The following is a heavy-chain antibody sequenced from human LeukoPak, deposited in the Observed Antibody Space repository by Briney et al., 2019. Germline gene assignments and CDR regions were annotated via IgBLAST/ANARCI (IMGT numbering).Heavy chain of an antibody. CDR2: MIPTSGNA. D-gene: IGHD3-22*01. V-gene: IGHV1-8*03. J-gene: IGHJ4*02. Sequence: GASVKVSCKASGYTFNGYYMHWVRQAPGQGLEWMGWMIPTSGNAGYAQKFQSRVTITRNISISTAYMELSSLRSEDTAVYYCAREYYYDCSGYYWFDYWGQGTLVTVSS. CDR1: GYTFNGYY. CDR3: AREYYYDCSGYYWFDY.